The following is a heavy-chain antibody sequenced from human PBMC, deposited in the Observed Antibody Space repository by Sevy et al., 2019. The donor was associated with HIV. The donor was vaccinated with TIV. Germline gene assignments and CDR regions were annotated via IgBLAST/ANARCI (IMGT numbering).Heavy chain of an antibody. Sequence: GGSLRLSCAASGFTFVSYAMHWVRQAPGKGLEWVAMISSDGRNINYADSVKGRFTISRDNAKNSLYLQMNSLRADDTALYYCARGLDYYYTMDVWGQGTTVTVSS. CDR1: GFTFVSYA. J-gene: IGHJ6*02. CDR2: ISSDGRNI. V-gene: IGHV3-30*04. CDR3: ARGLDYYYTMDV. D-gene: IGHD2-21*01.